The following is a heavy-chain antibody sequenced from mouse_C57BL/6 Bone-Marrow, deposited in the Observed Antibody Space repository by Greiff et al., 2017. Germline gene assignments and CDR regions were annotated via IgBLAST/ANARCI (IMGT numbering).Heavy chain of an antibody. CDR3: ARGRLRRGFYYFDY. CDR1: GFTFSSYA. CDR2: ISDGGSYT. J-gene: IGHJ2*01. Sequence: EVHLVESGGGLVKPGGSLKLSCAASGFTFSSYAMSWVRQTPEKRLEWVATISDGGSYTYYPDNVQGRFTISRDNAKNNLYLQMSHLKAEDTAMYYCARGRLRRGFYYFDYWGQGTTLTVSS. V-gene: IGHV5-4*01. D-gene: IGHD2-2*01.